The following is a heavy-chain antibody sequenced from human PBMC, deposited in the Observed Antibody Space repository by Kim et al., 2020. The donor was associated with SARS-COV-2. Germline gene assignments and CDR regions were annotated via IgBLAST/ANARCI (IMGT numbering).Heavy chain of an antibody. CDR3: ARHISYSYGLYYFDY. CDR2: IYYSGST. D-gene: IGHD5-18*01. V-gene: IGHV4-39*01. Sequence: SETLSLTCTVSGGSISSSSYYWGWIRQPPGKGLEWIGSIYYSGSTYYNPSLKSRVTISVDTSKNQFSLKLSSVTAADTAVYYCARHISYSYGLYYFDYWGQGTLVTVSS. J-gene: IGHJ4*02. CDR1: GGSISSSSYY.